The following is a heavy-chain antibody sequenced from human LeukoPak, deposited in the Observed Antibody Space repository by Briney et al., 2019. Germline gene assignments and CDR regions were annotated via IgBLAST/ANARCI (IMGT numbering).Heavy chain of an antibody. CDR2: IYYSGST. CDR3: ARYYIAAIDY. Sequence: SETLSLTRTVSGGSISSSSYYWGWIRQPPGKGLEWIGSIYYSGSTYYNPSLKSRVTISVDTSKNQFSLKLSSVTAADTAVYYCARYYIAAIDYWGQGTLVTVSS. V-gene: IGHV4-39*07. J-gene: IGHJ4*02. CDR1: GGSISSSSYY. D-gene: IGHD6-6*01.